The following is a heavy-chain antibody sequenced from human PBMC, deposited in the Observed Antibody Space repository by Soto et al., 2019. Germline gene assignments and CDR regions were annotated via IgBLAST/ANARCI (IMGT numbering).Heavy chain of an antibody. CDR2: IDWDDDK. D-gene: IGHD6-19*01. CDR3: ARTCIAVAGRGYYFDY. Sequence: GSGPTLVNPTQTLTLTCTFSGFSLSTSGMCVSWIRQPPGKALEWLALIDWDDDKYYSTSLKTRLTISKDTSKNQVVLTMTNMDPVDMATYYCARTCIAVAGRGYYFDYWGQGTLVTVSS. J-gene: IGHJ4*02. V-gene: IGHV2-70*01. CDR1: GFSLSTSGMC.